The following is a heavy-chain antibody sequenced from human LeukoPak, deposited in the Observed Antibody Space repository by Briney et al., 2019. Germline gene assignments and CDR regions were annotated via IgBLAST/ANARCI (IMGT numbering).Heavy chain of an antibody. V-gene: IGHV3-72*01. Sequence: GGSLRLSCAASGLTVSDHYMDWVRQAPGKGLEWVGRSRSRAKSYTTAYAASVTGRFTISRDDSKNSVYLQMSSLKTEDTAVYYCTRPNYYDSRGFSLDAFDIWGQGTMVTVSS. CDR3: TRPNYYDSRGFSLDAFDI. J-gene: IGHJ3*02. CDR1: GLTVSDHY. CDR2: SRSRAKSYTT. D-gene: IGHD3-22*01.